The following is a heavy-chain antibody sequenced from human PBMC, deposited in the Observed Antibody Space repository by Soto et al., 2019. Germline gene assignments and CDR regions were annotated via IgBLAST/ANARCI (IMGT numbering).Heavy chain of an antibody. CDR1: GGSISSGGYY. CDR3: ARDREVGSGMDV. J-gene: IGHJ6*02. Sequence: QVQLQESGPGLVKPSQTLSLTCTVSGGSISSGGYYWSWIRQHPGKGLEWIGYIYYSGSTYYNPSLQRPVTISVDTSKNQFSLKLSSVTAADTAVYYCARDREVGSGMDVWGQGTTVTVSS. V-gene: IGHV4-31*01. CDR2: IYYSGST. D-gene: IGHD1-26*01.